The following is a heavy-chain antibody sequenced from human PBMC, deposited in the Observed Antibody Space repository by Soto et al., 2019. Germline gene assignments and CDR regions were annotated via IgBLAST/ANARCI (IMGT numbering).Heavy chain of an antibody. Sequence: GGSLRLSCAASGFTVSSNYMSWVRQAPGKGLEWVSILYSGGATYYADSVKGKFTISRDNSKNTLYLQMNSLGAEDTAIYYCTRHQNSPWHFGYWGQGSRVTVSS. V-gene: IGHV3-66*04. CDR3: TRHQNSPWHFGY. D-gene: IGHD3-3*02. J-gene: IGHJ4*02. CDR2: LYSGGAT. CDR1: GFTVSSNY.